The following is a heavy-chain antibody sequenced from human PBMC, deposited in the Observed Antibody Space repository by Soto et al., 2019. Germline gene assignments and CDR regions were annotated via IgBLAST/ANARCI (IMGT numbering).Heavy chain of an antibody. Sequence: SETLSLTCTVSCGSVSSGSYYWSWIRQPPGKGLEWIGYIYYSGSTNYNPSLKSRVTISVDTSKNQFSLKLSSVTAADTAVYYCARYGSGSSVWFDPWGQGTLVTVSS. V-gene: IGHV4-61*01. J-gene: IGHJ5*02. CDR2: IYYSGST. D-gene: IGHD3-10*01. CDR1: CGSVSSGSYY. CDR3: ARYGSGSSVWFDP.